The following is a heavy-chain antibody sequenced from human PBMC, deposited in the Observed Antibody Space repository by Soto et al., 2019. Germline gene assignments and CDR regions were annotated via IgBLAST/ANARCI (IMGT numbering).Heavy chain of an antibody. Sequence: SETLCLTCALYGGSLSGYSWTWIRQPPGTGLEWIGEINHTGSTKYNPSLKSRVTISVDTSKNQFSLKLTSVTAADTAVYYCARDKITGLFDYWGQGTLVTVSS. CDR1: GGSLSGYS. D-gene: IGHD2-8*02. CDR2: INHTGST. V-gene: IGHV4-34*01. CDR3: ARDKITGLFDY. J-gene: IGHJ4*02.